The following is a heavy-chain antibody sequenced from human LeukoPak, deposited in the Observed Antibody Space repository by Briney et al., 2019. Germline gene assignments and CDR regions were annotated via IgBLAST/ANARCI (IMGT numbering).Heavy chain of an antibody. CDR3: ARDRILWPVFYYYYGMDV. CDR2: ISYDGSNK. J-gene: IGHJ6*02. CDR1: GLTFSSYA. V-gene: IGHV3-30-3*01. Sequence: GRSLRLSCAASGLTFSSYAMHWVRQAPGKGLEWVAVISYDGSNKYYADSVKGRFTISRDNSKNTLYLQMNSLRAEDTAVYYCARDRILWPVFYYYYGMDVWGQGTTVTVSS. D-gene: IGHD2-15*01.